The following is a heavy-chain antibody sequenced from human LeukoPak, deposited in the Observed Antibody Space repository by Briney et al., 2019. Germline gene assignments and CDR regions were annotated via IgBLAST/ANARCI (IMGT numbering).Heavy chain of an antibody. CDR2: IYYSGST. CDR1: GGPISSGGYY. V-gene: IGHV4-31*03. Sequence: SETLSLTCTVSGGPISSGGYYWSWIRQHPGKGLEWIGYIYYSGSTYYNPSLKSRVTISVDTSKNQFSLKLSSVTAADTAVYYCARDSPYYYGSGSYLYYFDYWGQGTLVTVSS. J-gene: IGHJ4*02. CDR3: ARDSPYYYGSGSYLYYFDY. D-gene: IGHD3-10*01.